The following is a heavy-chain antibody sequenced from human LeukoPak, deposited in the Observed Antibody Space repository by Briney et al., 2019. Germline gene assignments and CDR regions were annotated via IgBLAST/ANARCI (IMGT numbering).Heavy chain of an antibody. J-gene: IGHJ3*02. CDR1: GGSISSYY. CDR3: ARDYLMVDAFDI. V-gene: IGHV4-4*07. CDR2: IYTSGST. D-gene: IGHD2-8*01. Sequence: SETPSLTCTVSGGSISSYYWSWIRQPAGKGLEWIGRIYTSGSTNYNPSLKSRVTMSVDTSKNQFSLKLSSVTAADTAVYYCARDYLMVDAFDIWGQGTMVTVSS.